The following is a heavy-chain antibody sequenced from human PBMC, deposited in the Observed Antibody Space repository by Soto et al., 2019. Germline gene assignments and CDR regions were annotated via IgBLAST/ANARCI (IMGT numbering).Heavy chain of an antibody. CDR2: INPNSGGT. Sequence: ASVKVSCKASGYTFTGYYMHWVRQAPGQGLEWMGWINPNSGGTNYAQKFQGWVTITRDKSISTAYLELSRLRSDDTAVDYCGRAESGSYYYCYGMDVWGQGTTVTVSS. CDR1: GYTFTGYY. J-gene: IGHJ6*02. D-gene: IGHD1-26*01. CDR3: GRAESGSYYYCYGMDV. V-gene: IGHV1-2*04.